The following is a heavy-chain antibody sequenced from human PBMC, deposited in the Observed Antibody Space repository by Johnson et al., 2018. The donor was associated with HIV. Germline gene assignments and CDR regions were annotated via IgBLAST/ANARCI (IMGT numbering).Heavy chain of an antibody. CDR3: AKVRRGSSWYIAFDI. D-gene: IGHD6-13*01. Sequence: VQLVESGGGLVQPGGSLRLSCAASGFTFSSYAMNWVRQAPGKGLEWVSVISGSGGSTYHADSVKGRFTISRDNSKNSLYLQMNSLRAEDTAVYYCAKVRRGSSWYIAFDIWGQGTMVTVSS. J-gene: IGHJ3*02. V-gene: IGHV3-23*04. CDR1: GFTFSSYA. CDR2: ISGSGGST.